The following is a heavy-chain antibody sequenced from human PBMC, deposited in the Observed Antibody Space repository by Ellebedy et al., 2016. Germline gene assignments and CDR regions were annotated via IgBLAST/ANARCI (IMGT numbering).Heavy chain of an antibody. D-gene: IGHD1-26*01. V-gene: IGHV1-18*01. J-gene: IGHJ3*02. CDR1: GYTFTSYG. CDR2: ISAYNGNT. CDR3: ARYSSGSNFEDAFDI. Sequence: ASVQVSCKASGYTFTSYGISWVRQAPGQGLEWMGWISAYNGNTNYAQTLQGRVTMTTDTSTSTAYMELRSRRSDDTAVYYCARYSSGSNFEDAFDIWGQGTMVTVSS.